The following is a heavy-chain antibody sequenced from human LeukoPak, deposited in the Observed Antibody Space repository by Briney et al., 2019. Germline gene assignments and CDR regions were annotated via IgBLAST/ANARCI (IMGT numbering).Heavy chain of an antibody. CDR1: GYTFTSYG. CDR2: INPNSGGT. D-gene: IGHD5-18*01. V-gene: IGHV1-2*02. J-gene: IGHJ5*02. CDR3: ARDHTAMANWFDP. Sequence: ASVKVSCKASGYTFTSYGISWVRQAPGQGLEWMGWINPNSGGTNYAQKFQGRVTMTRDTSISTAYMELSRLRSDDTAVYYCARDHTAMANWFDPWGQGTLVTVSS.